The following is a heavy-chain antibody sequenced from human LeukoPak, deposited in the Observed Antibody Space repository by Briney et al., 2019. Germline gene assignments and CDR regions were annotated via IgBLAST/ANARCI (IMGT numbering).Heavy chain of an antibody. Sequence: PGGSLRLSCAASGFTFSSYAMHWVRQAPGKGLEWVAVISYDGSNKYYADSVKGRFTISRDNSKNTLYLQMNSLRAEDTAVYYCARSNTVGYFDYWGQGTPVTVSS. J-gene: IGHJ4*02. D-gene: IGHD4-23*01. V-gene: IGHV3-30-3*01. CDR1: GFTFSSYA. CDR2: ISYDGSNK. CDR3: ARSNTVGYFDY.